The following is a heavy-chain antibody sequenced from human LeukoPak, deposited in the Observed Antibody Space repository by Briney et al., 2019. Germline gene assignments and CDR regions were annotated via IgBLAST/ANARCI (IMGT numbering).Heavy chain of an antibody. CDR2: ISAYNGDT. CDR3: ARDRRDSPWFGEHYGLDV. CDR1: GYTFTNYG. D-gene: IGHD3-10*01. J-gene: IGHJ6*02. Sequence: ASVKVSCKASGYTFTNYGISWVRQAPGQGLEWMGWISAYNGDTNYAQNLQGRITMATDTSSNTAYMELRNLGSDDTAVYYCARDRRDSPWFGEHYGLDVWGQGTTVTVSS. V-gene: IGHV1-18*01.